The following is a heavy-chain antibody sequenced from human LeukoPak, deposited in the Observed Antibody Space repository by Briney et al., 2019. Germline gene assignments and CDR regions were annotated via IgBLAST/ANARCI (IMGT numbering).Heavy chain of an antibody. D-gene: IGHD2-2*01. J-gene: IGHJ6*04. CDR1: GYTFTSYY. V-gene: IGHV1-46*01. Sequence: ASVKVSCEASGYTFTSYYMHWVRQAPGQGLEWMGIINPSGGSTSYAQKFQGRVTMTRDTSTSTVYMELSSLRSEDTAVYYCARDRGYCSSTSCYSYYYYGMDVWGKGTTVTVSS. CDR2: INPSGGST. CDR3: ARDRGYCSSTSCYSYYYYGMDV.